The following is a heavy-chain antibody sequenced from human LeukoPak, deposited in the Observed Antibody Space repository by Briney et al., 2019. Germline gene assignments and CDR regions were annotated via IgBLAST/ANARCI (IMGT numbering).Heavy chain of an antibody. CDR3: AKHRYSSSTNYYFDS. CDR1: GGSITTYY. CDR2: INTSGST. D-gene: IGHD6-6*01. Sequence: PSETLSLTCSVSGGSITTYYWSWIRQPAGKGPEWIGRINTSGSTNYNPSLKSRVTMSVDTSKNQFSLKLSSVTAADTAVYYCAKHRYSSSTNYYFDSWGQGTLVTVSS. V-gene: IGHV4-4*07. J-gene: IGHJ4*02.